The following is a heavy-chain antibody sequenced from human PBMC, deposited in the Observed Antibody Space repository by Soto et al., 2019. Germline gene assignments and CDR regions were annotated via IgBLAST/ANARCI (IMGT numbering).Heavy chain of an antibody. Sequence: ASVKVSCKASGYTFTSYAMHWVRQAPGQRLEWMGWINAGNGNTKCSQKFQDRVTITRDTSASTAYMELSNLRSEDTAVYYCARGESVVGDYWGQGTLVTVSS. CDR2: INAGNGNT. V-gene: IGHV1-3*01. CDR3: ARGESVVGDY. D-gene: IGHD2-15*01. CDR1: GYTFTSYA. J-gene: IGHJ4*02.